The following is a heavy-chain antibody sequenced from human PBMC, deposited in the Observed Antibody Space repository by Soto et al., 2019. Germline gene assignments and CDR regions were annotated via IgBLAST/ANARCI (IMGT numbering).Heavy chain of an antibody. CDR2: TRNSGGST. D-gene: IGHD2-2*01. CDR1: GFTFSNYP. J-gene: IGHJ4*02. CDR3: AKEQVVTYADTSSIFDY. Sequence: EVQLLESGGGLVEPGGSLRLSCAASGFTFSNYPVTWVRQAPGKGLEWVSSTRNSGGSTYYADSVKGRFTISRDSSTNTLYLRMNILRAEDTAVYYCAKEQVVTYADTSSIFDYWGQGALVTVSS. V-gene: IGHV3-23*01.